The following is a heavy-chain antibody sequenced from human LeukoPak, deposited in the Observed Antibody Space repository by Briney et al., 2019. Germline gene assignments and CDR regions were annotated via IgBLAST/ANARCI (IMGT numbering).Heavy chain of an antibody. V-gene: IGHV1-2*04. Sequence: YTFTGYYXXXXXXXXXQGLXXXGWINPNSGGTNYAQKFQGWVTMTRDTSISTAYMELSRLRSDDTAVYYCARAGTVEMTPLDYWGQGTLVTVSS. CDR2: INPNSGGT. CDR3: ARAGTVEMTPLDY. D-gene: IGHD5-24*01. CDR1: YTFTGYY. J-gene: IGHJ4*02.